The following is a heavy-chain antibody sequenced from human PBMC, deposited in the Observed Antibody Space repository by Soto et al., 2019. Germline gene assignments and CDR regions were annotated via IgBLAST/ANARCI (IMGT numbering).Heavy chain of an antibody. J-gene: IGHJ5*02. V-gene: IGHV4-4*02. CDR2: IYHSGST. Sequence: PSETLSLTCAVYGGSISSSNWWSWVRQPPGKGLEWIGEIYHSGSTNYNPSLKSRVTISVDKSKDQFSLKLSSVTAADTAVYYCARGIVEYQLLSRWFDPWGQGTLVTVS. CDR1: GGSISSSNW. D-gene: IGHD2-2*01. CDR3: ARGIVEYQLLSRWFDP.